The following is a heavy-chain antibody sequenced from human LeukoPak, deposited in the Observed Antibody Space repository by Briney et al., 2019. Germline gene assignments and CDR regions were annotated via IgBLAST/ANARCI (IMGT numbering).Heavy chain of an antibody. CDR3: ANDSKRWKTYYYEAGSYYFDY. D-gene: IGHD3-10*01. Sequence: ASVKVSCKASGYTFTSYGISWVRQAPGQGLEWMGWISAYNCNTNYAQKLQGRVTMTTDTSTSTAYMELRSLRPEDTAVYYCANDSKRWKTYYYEAGSYYFDYWGQGTRVTVSS. CDR2: ISAYNCNT. J-gene: IGHJ4*02. V-gene: IGHV1-18*01. CDR1: GYTFTSYG.